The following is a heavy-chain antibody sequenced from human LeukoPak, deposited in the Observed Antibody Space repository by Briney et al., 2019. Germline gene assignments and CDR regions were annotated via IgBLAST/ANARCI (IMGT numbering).Heavy chain of an antibody. D-gene: IGHD3-22*01. V-gene: IGHV3-9*01. CDR1: GFTFDDYA. Sequence: GRSLRLSCAASGFTFDDYAMPWVRQAPGKGLEWVSGIGWNSGSIGYADSVKGRFTISRDNAKNSLYLQMNSLRAEDTALYYCAKDMGNYYDSSGHTLWGQGTLVTVSS. CDR3: AKDMGNYYDSSGHTL. J-gene: IGHJ4*02. CDR2: IGWNSGSI.